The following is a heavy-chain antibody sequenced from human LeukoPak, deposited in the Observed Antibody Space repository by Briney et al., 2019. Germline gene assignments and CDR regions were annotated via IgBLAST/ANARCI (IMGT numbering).Heavy chain of an antibody. D-gene: IGHD2-15*01. CDR2: ISHSRGT. Sequence: SETLSLTCAVYGGSFSGYYWSWVRQPPGKGLEWIGEISHSRGTNYNPSLKSRVTISVDTSKNQFSLNLGSVTAADTAVYYCARAGRSGGMYWGQGTLVTVSS. CDR1: GGSFSGYY. CDR3: ARAGRSGGMY. V-gene: IGHV4-34*01. J-gene: IGHJ4*02.